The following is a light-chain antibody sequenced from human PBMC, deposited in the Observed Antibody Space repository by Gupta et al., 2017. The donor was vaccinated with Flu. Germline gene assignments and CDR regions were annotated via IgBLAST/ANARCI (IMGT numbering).Light chain of an antibody. CDR3: AAWDDKLSGLV. V-gene: IGLV1-47*01. CDR2: RNY. J-gene: IGLJ3*02. CDR1: SSNIASNY. Sequence: QSVLTQPPSASGAPGQRVTISCSGGSSNIASNYVSWYHQFPGTAPKLLIYRNYQRSSGVPDRFSASTSVTSASLAISGLRSDDEAEYFCAAWDDKLSGLVFGGGTKVTVL.